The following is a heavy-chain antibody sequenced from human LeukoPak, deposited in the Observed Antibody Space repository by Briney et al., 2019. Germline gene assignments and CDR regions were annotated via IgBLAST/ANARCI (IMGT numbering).Heavy chain of an antibody. V-gene: IGHV3-15*01. CDR3: TTTPEEKWELVDY. Sequence: GGSLRLSCAASGFTFSNAWMSWVRQAPGKGLEWVGRIKSKTDGGTTDYAAPVKGRFTISRDDSKNTLYLQMNSLKTEDTAVYYCTTTPEEKWELVDYWGQGTLVTVSS. J-gene: IGHJ4*02. CDR1: GFTFSNAW. CDR2: IKSKTDGGTT. D-gene: IGHD1-26*01.